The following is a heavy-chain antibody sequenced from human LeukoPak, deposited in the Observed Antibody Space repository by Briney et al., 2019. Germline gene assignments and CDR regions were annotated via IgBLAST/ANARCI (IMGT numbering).Heavy chain of an antibody. CDR1: GFTFSSYA. CDR2: ISYDGSNK. D-gene: IGHD6-19*01. Sequence: GGSLRLSCAASGFTFSSYAMHWVRQAPGKGLEWVAVISYDGSNKYYADSVKGRFTISRDNSKNTLYLQMNSLRAEDTAVYYCAREAVAGTYYFDYWGQGTLVTVSS. J-gene: IGHJ4*02. CDR3: AREAVAGTYYFDY. V-gene: IGHV3-30*04.